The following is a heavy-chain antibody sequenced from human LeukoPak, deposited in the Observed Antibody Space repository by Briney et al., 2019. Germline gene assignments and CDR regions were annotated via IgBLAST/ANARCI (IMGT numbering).Heavy chain of an antibody. J-gene: IGHJ4*02. Sequence: GGSLRLSCAASGFTFDGYAMHWVRQAPGKGLEWVSLISGDGTTTYYADSVEGRFTISRDNSKNSLYLQVNSLRTEDTALYYCAKDMGPLGTIWLDYWGQGTLVTVSS. CDR1: GFTFDGYA. V-gene: IGHV3-43*02. CDR2: ISGDGTTT. CDR3: AKDMGPLGTIWLDY. D-gene: IGHD3-3*01.